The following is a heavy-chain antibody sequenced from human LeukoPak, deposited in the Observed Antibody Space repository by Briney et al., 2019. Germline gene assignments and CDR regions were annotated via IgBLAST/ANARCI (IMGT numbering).Heavy chain of an antibody. CDR3: ASYYYGSGTDPGVDY. Sequence: ASVKVSCKASGYTFTGYYMHWVRQAPGQGLEWMGWINPNSGGTNYAQKFQGRVTMTRDTSISTAYMELSRLRSDDTAVYYCASYYYGSGTDPGVDYWGQGTLVTVSS. V-gene: IGHV1-2*02. CDR2: INPNSGGT. J-gene: IGHJ4*02. D-gene: IGHD3-10*01. CDR1: GYTFTGYY.